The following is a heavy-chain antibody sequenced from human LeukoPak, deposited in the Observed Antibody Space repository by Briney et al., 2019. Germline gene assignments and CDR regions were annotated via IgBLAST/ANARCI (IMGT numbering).Heavy chain of an antibody. CDR2: IYYSGST. CDR1: GGSINSGGYY. Sequence: SETLSLTCTVPGGSINSGGYYWSWIRQHPGKGLEWIGYIYYSGSTYYNPSLKSRVTISIDTSKNQFSLKLSSVTAADTAVYYCARDRGYGSGSYYYDYWGQGTLVTVSS. V-gene: IGHV4-31*03. CDR3: ARDRGYGSGSYYYDY. J-gene: IGHJ4*02. D-gene: IGHD3-10*01.